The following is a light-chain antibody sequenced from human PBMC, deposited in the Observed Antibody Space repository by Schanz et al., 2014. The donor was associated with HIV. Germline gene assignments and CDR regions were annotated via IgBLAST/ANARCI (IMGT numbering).Light chain of an antibody. CDR3: QQRSNWPPGVT. CDR1: QSVRTN. Sequence: EIVLTQSPVTLSVSPGERATLSCRASQSVRTNLAWYQQKRGQAPRLLIYGASSRATGIPDRFSGSGSGTDFTLTISRLEPEDFAVYYCQQRSNWPPGVTFGPGTKVDIK. CDR2: GAS. V-gene: IGKV3-11*01. J-gene: IGKJ3*01.